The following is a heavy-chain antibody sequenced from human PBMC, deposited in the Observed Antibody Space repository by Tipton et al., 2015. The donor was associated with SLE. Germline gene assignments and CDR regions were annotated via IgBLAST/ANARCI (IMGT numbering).Heavy chain of an antibody. V-gene: IGHV4-61*05. CDR3: ARSTDYSKFDY. CDR1: GGSISSSSYY. J-gene: IGHJ4*02. D-gene: IGHD4-11*01. Sequence: LRLSCTVSGGSISSSSYYWGWIRQPPGKGLEWIGYIYYSGSTNYNPSLKSRVTISVDTSKNQFSLKLSSVTAADTAVYYCARSTDYSKFDYWGQGTLVTVSS. CDR2: IYYSGST.